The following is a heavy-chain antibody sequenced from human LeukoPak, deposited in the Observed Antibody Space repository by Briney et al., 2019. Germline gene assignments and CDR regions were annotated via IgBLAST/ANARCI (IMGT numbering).Heavy chain of an antibody. V-gene: IGHV3-33*01. CDR3: ARDGGRGTTVTIDY. CDR1: GFPFSSYG. Sequence: GRSLRLSCAASGFPFSSYGMHWVRQAPGKGLEWVAVIWYDGSNKYYADSVKGRFTISRDNSKNTLYLQMNSLRAEDTAVYYCARDGGRGTTVTIDYWGQGTLVTVSS. J-gene: IGHJ4*02. D-gene: IGHD4-11*01. CDR2: IWYDGSNK.